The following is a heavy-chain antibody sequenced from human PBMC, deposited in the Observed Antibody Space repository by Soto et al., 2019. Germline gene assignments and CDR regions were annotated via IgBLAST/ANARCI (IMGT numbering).Heavy chain of an antibody. CDR3: ATIGDVTFHY. CDR2: TKPDETET. Sequence: EVQLVESGGGLVQPGGSLRLSCTTSGLAFSTYWMAWVRQAPGKGLEWVGNTKPDETETYYAGSVEGRFTISRDNAKSSLYLQMDSLGVEDTAVYYCATIGDVTFHYWGQGTPVTVSS. V-gene: IGHV3-7*02. D-gene: IGHD4-4*01. CDR1: GLAFSTYW. J-gene: IGHJ4*02.